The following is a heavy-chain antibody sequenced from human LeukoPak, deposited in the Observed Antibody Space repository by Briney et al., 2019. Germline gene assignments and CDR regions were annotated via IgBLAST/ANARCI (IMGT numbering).Heavy chain of an antibody. Sequence: PGGSLRLSCAASGFTFSAYAMNWVRQAPGKGLEWVSAISGTGGSTYYADSVKGRFTISRDNSKNTLYLQMNSLRAEDTAIYYCAKGRGGSSGAFDLWGQGTMVTVSS. CDR3: AKGRGGSSGAFDL. D-gene: IGHD1-26*01. V-gene: IGHV3-23*01. CDR1: GFTFSAYA. CDR2: ISGTGGST. J-gene: IGHJ3*01.